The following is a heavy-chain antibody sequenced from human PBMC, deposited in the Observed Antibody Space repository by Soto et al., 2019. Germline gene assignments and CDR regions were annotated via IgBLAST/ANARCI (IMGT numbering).Heavy chain of an antibody. CDR1: GGSISSYY. J-gene: IGHJ6*02. CDR2: IYDSGST. Sequence: TLSLSCTASGGSISSYYWSWIRQPPGKGLERIGYIYDSGSTNYNPSLQSRVTVSVDTSKNQYSLKLSSVTAADTAVYYCARDPRAYIAARPDPYCYCAMDVWGQGTTVTVSS. V-gene: IGHV4-59*01. D-gene: IGHD6-6*01. CDR3: ARDPRAYIAARPDPYCYCAMDV.